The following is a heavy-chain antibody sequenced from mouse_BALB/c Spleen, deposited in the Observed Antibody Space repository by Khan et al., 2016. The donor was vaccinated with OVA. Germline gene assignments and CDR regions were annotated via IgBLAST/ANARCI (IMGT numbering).Heavy chain of an antibody. D-gene: IGHD1-1*01. CDR3: ARAFYYGAWFAY. CDR2: IWAGGST. V-gene: IGHV2-9*02. Sequence: QVQLKESGPGLVAPSQTLSITCTVSGFSLTSYGVHWVRQPPGKGLEWLGVIWAGGSTNHNSALMSRLSISKDNSKSQVFLKMNSLQTDDTAMYYWARAFYYGAWFAYWGQGTLVTGSA. CDR1: GFSLTSYG. J-gene: IGHJ3*01.